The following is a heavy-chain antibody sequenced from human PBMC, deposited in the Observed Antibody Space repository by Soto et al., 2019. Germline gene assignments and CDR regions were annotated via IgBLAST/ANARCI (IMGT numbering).Heavy chain of an antibody. V-gene: IGHV1-3*01. CDR1: GHTFTAYA. CDR3: VRDFYAGNSGFDS. CDR2: INAGNGNT. J-gene: IGHJ4*02. Sequence: ASPKVACKTAGHTFTAYAMHCGRHTTGQRLEWMGWINAGNGNTKYSQKFQGRVTITRDTSASTLFLEMNSLRAEDTAVYYCVRDFYAGNSGFDSWGQGTLVTVSS. D-gene: IGHD6-13*01.